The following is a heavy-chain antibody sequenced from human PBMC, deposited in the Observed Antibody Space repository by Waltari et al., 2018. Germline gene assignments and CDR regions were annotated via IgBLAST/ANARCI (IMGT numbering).Heavy chain of an antibody. CDR1: GFPFISSA. J-gene: IGHJ6*02. CDR2: VTGTDSP. Sequence: VQVLESGGGLVQPGGFLRLSCVASGFPFISSAMGWFRQTPKKEMEWVSTVTGTDSPYYADSAMGRFTISRDNSKNSIYLQMSRLSAEDTGVYYCAKGSGMDVWGRGTTVTVSS. CDR3: AKGSGMDV. D-gene: IGHD3-10*01. V-gene: IGHV3-23*01.